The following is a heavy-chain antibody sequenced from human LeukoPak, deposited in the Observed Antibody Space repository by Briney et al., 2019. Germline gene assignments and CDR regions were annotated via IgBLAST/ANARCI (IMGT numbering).Heavy chain of an antibody. CDR3: ARARDWYYDFWSGYYRSYYYYYMDV. CDR1: GFTFSSYW. J-gene: IGHJ6*03. V-gene: IGHV3-74*01. CDR2: INSDGSST. Sequence: PGGSLRLSCAASGFTFSSYWMHWVRQAPGKGLVWVSRINSDGSSTSYADSVKGRFTISRDNAKNTLHLQMNSLRAEDTAVYYCARARDWYYDFWSGYYRSYYYYYMDVWGKGTTVTVSS. D-gene: IGHD3-3*01.